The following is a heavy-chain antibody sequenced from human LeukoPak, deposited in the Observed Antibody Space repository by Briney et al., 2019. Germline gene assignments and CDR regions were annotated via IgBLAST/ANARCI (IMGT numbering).Heavy chain of an antibody. CDR1: GYTFTSYG. V-gene: IGHV1-18*01. CDR2: ISAYNGNT. Sequence: RASVKVSCKASGYTFTSYGISWVRQAPGQGLEWMGWISAYNGNTNSAQKLQCRVTMTTDTSTSTAYMELRSLRSDDTAVYYCARDRAILLWFGETSFMDVWGKGTTVTISS. D-gene: IGHD3-10*01. J-gene: IGHJ6*03. CDR3: ARDRAILLWFGETSFMDV.